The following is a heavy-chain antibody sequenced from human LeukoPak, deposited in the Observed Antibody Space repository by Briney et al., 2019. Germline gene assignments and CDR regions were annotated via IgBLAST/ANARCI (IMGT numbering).Heavy chain of an antibody. CDR1: GGSISRYY. Sequence: TSSETLSLTCTVSGGSISRYYWSWIRQPPGKGLEWIGYISYSGSTNYNSSLKSRVTMSVDTSKNQFSLKLSSVTAADTAVYYCARVGDLAAAGTADYWGQGTLVTVSS. V-gene: IGHV4-59*01. CDR3: ARVGDLAAAGTADY. J-gene: IGHJ4*02. CDR2: ISYSGST. D-gene: IGHD6-13*01.